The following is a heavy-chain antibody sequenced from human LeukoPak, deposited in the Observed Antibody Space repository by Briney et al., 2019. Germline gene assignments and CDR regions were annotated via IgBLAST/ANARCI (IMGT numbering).Heavy chain of an antibody. CDR2: IDPSDSHT. Sequence: GESLRISCKGSGYRFASNWISWVRQMPGKGLEWMGRIDPSDSHTNYSPSFQGHVTISGDKSISTAYLQWSSLKASDTAMYYCARQYHYDSSGYPYAFEIWGQGTMVTVSS. CDR3: ARQYHYDSSGYPYAFEI. CDR1: GYRFASNW. D-gene: IGHD3-22*01. J-gene: IGHJ3*02. V-gene: IGHV5-10-1*01.